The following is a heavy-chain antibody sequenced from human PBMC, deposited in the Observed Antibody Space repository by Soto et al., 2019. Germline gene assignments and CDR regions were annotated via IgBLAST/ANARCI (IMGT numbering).Heavy chain of an antibody. CDR3: ARDLWGYCGTDCYPLDV. CDR1: GGCISRYY. V-gene: IGHV4-59*01. D-gene: IGHD2-21*02. Sequence: SETLSLTCPVSGGCISRYYWSWILQPPGKGQEWIGYMYNTGSTVYNPPFKSRVTISVDTSKNQFSLKLNSVTAADTAVYYCARDLWGYCGTDCYPLDVRGQGTTVT. J-gene: IGHJ6*02. CDR2: MYNTGST.